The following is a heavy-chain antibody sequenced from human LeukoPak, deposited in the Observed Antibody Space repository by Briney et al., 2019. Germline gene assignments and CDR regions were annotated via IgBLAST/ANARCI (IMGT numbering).Heavy chain of an antibody. CDR1: GGSISSYY. CDR3: ARRPTVTTFFDY. D-gene: IGHD4-17*01. V-gene: IGHV4-59*01. CDR2: IYNSGST. J-gene: IGHJ4*02. Sequence: PSETLSLTCTVSGGSISSYYWSWIRQPPGKGLEWIGYIYNSGSTNYNPSLKSRVTISVDTSKNQSSLKLSSVTAADTAVYYCARRPTVTTFFDYWGQGTLVTVSS.